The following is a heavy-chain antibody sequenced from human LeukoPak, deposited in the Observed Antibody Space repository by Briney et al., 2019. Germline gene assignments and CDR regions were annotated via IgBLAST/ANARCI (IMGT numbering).Heavy chain of an antibody. J-gene: IGHJ4*02. CDR1: GHTFTGYY. Sequence: VASVKVSCKASGHTFTGYYMHWVRQAPGQGLEWMGWINPNSGGTNYAQKFQGRVTMTRDMSISTAYMELSRLRSDDTAVYYCARAFTIFAHQPCPYWGQGTLVTVSS. CDR2: INPNSGGT. CDR3: ARAFTIFAHQPCPY. D-gene: IGHD3-3*01. V-gene: IGHV1-2*02.